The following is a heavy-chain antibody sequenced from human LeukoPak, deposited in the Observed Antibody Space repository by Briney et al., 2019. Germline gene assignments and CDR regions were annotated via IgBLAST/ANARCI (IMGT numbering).Heavy chain of an antibody. J-gene: IGHJ4*02. V-gene: IGHV4-30-4*08. Sequence: PSQTLSLTCTVSVGSISSGDDYWSWTRQPPGGVRVWHGYNYYNGSTYYNPSLKSRVTISADTSKNQFSQKLSSVTAADTAVYYCARVGDTAMAMYYFDYWGQGTLVTVSS. CDR1: VGSISSGDDY. CDR2: NYYNGST. CDR3: ARVGDTAMAMYYFDY. D-gene: IGHD5-18*01.